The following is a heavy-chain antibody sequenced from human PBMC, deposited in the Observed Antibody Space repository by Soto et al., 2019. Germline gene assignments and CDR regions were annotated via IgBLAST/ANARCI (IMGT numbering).Heavy chain of an antibody. J-gene: IGHJ3*02. CDR3: ARPRIQLWAPDGFHS. V-gene: IGHV3-7*01. Sequence: GGSLRLSCAASGFTFSSYWMSWVRQAPGKGLEWVANIKQDGSEKTYVDSVKGRFTISRDNAEKSLSLQMSSLRAEDTAVYYCARPRIQLWAPDGFHSWGQGTMVTVSS. D-gene: IGHD5-18*01. CDR2: IKQDGSEK. CDR1: GFTFSSYW.